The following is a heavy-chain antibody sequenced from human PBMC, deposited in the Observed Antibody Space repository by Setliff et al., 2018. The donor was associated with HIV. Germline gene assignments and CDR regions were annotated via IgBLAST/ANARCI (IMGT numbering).Heavy chain of an antibody. CDR1: GGSISSSHYY. J-gene: IGHJ4*02. CDR3: ARHPTVTSVQIDS. V-gene: IGHV4-39*01. CDR2: IYYSGTT. D-gene: IGHD4-17*01. Sequence: SETLSLTCTVSGGSISSSHYYWDWIRQPPGKGLEWIGSIYYSGTTYYNPSLKSRVTISVDTSKNQFSLKLYSVTAADTAVYYCARHPTVTSVQIDSWGQGTLVTVSS.